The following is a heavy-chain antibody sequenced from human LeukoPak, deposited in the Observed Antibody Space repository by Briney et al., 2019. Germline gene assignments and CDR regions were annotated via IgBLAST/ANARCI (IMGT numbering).Heavy chain of an antibody. Sequence: GGSRRLSCAASGFTFSDYYMSWLRQAPGKGLEWVSYISSDSSTIYYADSVKGRFTISRDNAKNSLYLQMNSLRAEDTAVYYCARDAGLAGTRKTYYYYGMDVWGQGTTVTVSS. D-gene: IGHD6-19*01. CDR1: GFTFSDYY. CDR2: ISSDSSTI. J-gene: IGHJ6*02. CDR3: ARDAGLAGTRKTYYYYGMDV. V-gene: IGHV3-11*04.